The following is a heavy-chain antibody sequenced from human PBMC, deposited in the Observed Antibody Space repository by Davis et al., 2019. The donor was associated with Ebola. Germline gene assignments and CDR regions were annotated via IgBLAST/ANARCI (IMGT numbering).Heavy chain of an antibody. CDR1: GHSLTELS. CDR2: FDREDGET. Sequence: ASVKVSCKVSGHSLTELSMHWVRQAPGKGLEWMGGFDREDGETIYAQKFQGRVSMTEDTSTDTAYVELSGLRPEDTAVYYCANIPGYSSGYEPPFFDYWGLGTLVTVSS. V-gene: IGHV1-24*01. J-gene: IGHJ4*02. CDR3: ANIPGYSSGYEPPFFDY. D-gene: IGHD2-15*01.